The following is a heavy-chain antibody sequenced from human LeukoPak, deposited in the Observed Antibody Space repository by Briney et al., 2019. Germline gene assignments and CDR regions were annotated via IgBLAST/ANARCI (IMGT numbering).Heavy chain of an antibody. CDR1: GFTFSSSA. CDR3: ASLGHYYDSSGYREYYFDY. V-gene: IGHV3-23*01. J-gene: IGHJ4*02. D-gene: IGHD3-22*01. CDR2: ISNNGGYT. Sequence: GGSLRLSCAASGFTFSSSAMIWVRQAPGKGLEWVSAISNNGGYTYYADSVQGRFTISRDNSKSTLCLQMNSLRAEDTAVYYYASLGHYYDSSGYREYYFDYWGQGTLVTVSS.